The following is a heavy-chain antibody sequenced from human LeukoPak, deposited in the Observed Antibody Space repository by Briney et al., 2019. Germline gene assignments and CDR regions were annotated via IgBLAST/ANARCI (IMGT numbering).Heavy chain of an antibody. CDR3: ARGSQYSSTTRRSSWFDP. D-gene: IGHD6-13*01. J-gene: IGHJ5*02. CDR1: GGTFSSYA. CDR2: IIPIFGTA. Sequence: ASVKVSCKASGGTFSSYAISWVRQAPGQGLEWMGGIIPIFGTANYAQKFQGRVTITADESTSTAYMELSSLRSEDTAVYYCARGSQYSSTTRRSSWFDPWGQGTLVTVSS. V-gene: IGHV1-69*13.